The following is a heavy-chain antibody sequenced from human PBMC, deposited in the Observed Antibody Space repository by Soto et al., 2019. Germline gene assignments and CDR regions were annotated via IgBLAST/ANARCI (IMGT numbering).Heavy chain of an antibody. V-gene: IGHV1-46*03. D-gene: IGHD6-19*01. J-gene: IGHJ6*03. CDR1: GYTFTSYY. Sequence: QVQLVQSGAEVKKPGASVKVSCKASGYTFTSYYMHWVRQAPGQGLEWMGIINPRGGSTSYAQKFQGGVTMTRDTSTSTVYMELSSLRSEDTAVYYCARSPSPLWLVGLADYYYMDVWGKGTTVTVSS. CDR2: INPRGGST. CDR3: ARSPSPLWLVGLADYYYMDV.